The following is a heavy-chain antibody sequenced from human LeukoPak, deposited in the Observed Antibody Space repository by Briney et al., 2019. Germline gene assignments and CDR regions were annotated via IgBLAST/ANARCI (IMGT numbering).Heavy chain of an antibody. J-gene: IGHJ4*02. V-gene: IGHV1-2*06. D-gene: IGHD3-22*01. Sequence: ASVKVSCEASGYIFTGFYIHWVRQAPGQGLEWMGRINPNNGGTEYAQRFQGRVTMTGDTSSSTAYMELSSLKSDDTAVYYYARENGNYYENDYWGQGTLVTVSS. CDR1: GYIFTGFY. CDR2: INPNNGGT. CDR3: ARENGNYYENDY.